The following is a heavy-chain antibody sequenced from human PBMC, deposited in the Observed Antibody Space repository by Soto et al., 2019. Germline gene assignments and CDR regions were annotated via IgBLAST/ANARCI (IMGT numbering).Heavy chain of an antibody. CDR3: ARVGNYYDSSGYYYYFDY. D-gene: IGHD3-22*01. CDR1: GGTFSSYA. Sequence: QVQLVQSGAEVQKPGSSVKVSCKASGGTFSSYAISWVRQAPGQGLEWMGGTIPIFGTANYAQKFQGRVTITADESTSTAYMELSSLRSEDTAVYYCARVGNYYDSSGYYYYFDYWGQGTLVTVSS. V-gene: IGHV1-69*01. J-gene: IGHJ4*02. CDR2: TIPIFGTA.